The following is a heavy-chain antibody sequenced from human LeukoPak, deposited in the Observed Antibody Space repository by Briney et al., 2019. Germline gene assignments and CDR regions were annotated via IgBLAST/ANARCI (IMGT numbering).Heavy chain of an antibody. CDR3: TRPGAPVTRISSFDM. J-gene: IGHJ3*02. CDR1: GFTFSSYW. D-gene: IGHD2/OR15-2a*01. V-gene: IGHV3-23*01. Sequence: PGGSLRLSCAASGFTFSSYWMSWVRQAPGKGLEWVSAISGSGGSTYYADSVKGRFTISRDNSKNTLYLQMSSLRGDDTAVYYCTRPGAPVTRISSFDMWGQGTMVTVSS. CDR2: ISGSGGST.